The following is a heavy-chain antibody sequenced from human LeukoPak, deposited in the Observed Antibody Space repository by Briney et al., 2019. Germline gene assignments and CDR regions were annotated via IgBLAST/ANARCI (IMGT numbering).Heavy chain of an antibody. Sequence: SETLSLTCTVSGGSISTGGYYWSWIRQHPGKGLEYIGYIYYGGSTYYSPSLKSRLTISLDTPNNQFSLKLRSVTAADTAVYYCARATDYGDSYYFDHWGQGTPVTVSS. CDR2: IYYGGST. J-gene: IGHJ4*02. V-gene: IGHV4-31*03. CDR1: GGSISTGGYY. D-gene: IGHD4/OR15-4a*01. CDR3: ARATDYGDSYYFDH.